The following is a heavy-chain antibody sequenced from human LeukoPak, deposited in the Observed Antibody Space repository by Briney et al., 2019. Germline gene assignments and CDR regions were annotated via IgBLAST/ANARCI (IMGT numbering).Heavy chain of an antibody. CDR3: VRDGYSVYDGL. CDR2: IYHSGGT. D-gene: IGHD5/OR15-5a*01. CDR1: GGSIGTYY. J-gene: IGHJ4*02. V-gene: IGHV4-59*01. Sequence: PSETLSLTCTVSGGSIGTYYWSWIRQSPGKGLEWIGYIYHSGGTKYNPSLKSRVTISVDTSKNQFSLKLSSVTAADTAVYYCVRDGYSVYDGLWGQGTLVTVSS.